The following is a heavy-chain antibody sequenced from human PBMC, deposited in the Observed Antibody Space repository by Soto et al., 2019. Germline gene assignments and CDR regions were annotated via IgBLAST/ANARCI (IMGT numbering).Heavy chain of an antibody. V-gene: IGHV3-30*04. CDR2: ISSDGRNK. CDR1: GFTFNTYA. J-gene: IGHJ5*02. Sequence: PGGSLILSCTGSGFTFNTYALHWVRQAPGKGLEWVAVISSDGRNKNYAASVKGRFTISRENSKNTMSLEMDSLQPGDTAIYYCVREGYSSDYYIMWFDPWGQGTQVTVSS. D-gene: IGHD3-22*01. CDR3: VREGYSSDYYIMWFDP.